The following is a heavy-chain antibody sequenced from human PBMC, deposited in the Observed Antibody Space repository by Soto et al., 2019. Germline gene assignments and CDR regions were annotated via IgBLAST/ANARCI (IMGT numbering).Heavy chain of an antibody. J-gene: IGHJ6*02. V-gene: IGHV1-69*12. Sequence: QVQLVQSGAEVKKPGSSVKVSCKASGGTFSTDSISWVRQAPGQGLEWMGGIIPMFGTANNAQKFQGRVTITADESTSTAYMELSSLRSEDTXVYFCAREIDGYYGMDVWGQGTTVTVAS. CDR1: GGTFSTDS. CDR2: IIPMFGTA. CDR3: AREIDGYYGMDV.